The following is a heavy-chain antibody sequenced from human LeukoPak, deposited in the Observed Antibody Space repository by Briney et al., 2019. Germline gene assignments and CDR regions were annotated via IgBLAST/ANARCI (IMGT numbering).Heavy chain of an antibody. J-gene: IGHJ6*03. CDR2: IIPILGIA. CDR1: GGTFSSYT. CDR3: ARDSMTTAGYYYYYYMDV. D-gene: IGHD4-11*01. V-gene: IGHV1-69*04. Sequence: SVKVSCKASGGTFSSYTISWVRQAPGQGLEWMGRIIPILGIANYAQKFQGRVTITADKSTSAAYMELSSLRSEDTAVYYCARDSMTTAGYYYYYYMDVWGKGTTVTVSS.